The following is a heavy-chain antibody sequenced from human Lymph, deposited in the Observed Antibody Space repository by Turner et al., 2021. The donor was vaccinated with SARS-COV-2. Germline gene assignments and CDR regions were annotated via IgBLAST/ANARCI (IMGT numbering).Heavy chain of an antibody. V-gene: IGHV3-9*01. J-gene: IGHJ4*02. Sequence: EVQLVESGGGLVQPGRSLRLPCAASGFTFDDYAMHWGRQAPGKGLEWVSGINWSGGSIAYADSVKGRFTISRDNPKNSLYLQMNSLRAEDTAFYYCAKDLAGTYYSSFDYWGQGTLVTVSS. CDR1: GFTFDDYA. CDR2: INWSGGSI. D-gene: IGHD1-26*01. CDR3: AKDLAGTYYSSFDY.